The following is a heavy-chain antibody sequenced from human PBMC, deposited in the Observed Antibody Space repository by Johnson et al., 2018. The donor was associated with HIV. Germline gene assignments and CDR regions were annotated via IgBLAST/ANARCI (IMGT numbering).Heavy chain of an antibody. V-gene: IGHV3-30*03. CDR1: GFTFSSYG. CDR3: ARGRGYSSSNDAFDI. J-gene: IGHJ3*02. Sequence: QLVESGGGVVQPGRSLRLSCAASGFTFSSYGMHWVRQAPGKGLEWVAVISYDGSNKYYADSVKGRFTISRDNSKNTLYLQMNSLRAEDTAVYYCARGRGYSSSNDAFDIWGQGTMVTVSS. CDR2: ISYDGSNK. D-gene: IGHD6-13*01.